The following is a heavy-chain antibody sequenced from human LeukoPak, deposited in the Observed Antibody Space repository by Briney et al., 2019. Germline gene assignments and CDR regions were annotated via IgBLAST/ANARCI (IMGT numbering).Heavy chain of an antibody. CDR3: ARVGKSGSYCHFDY. D-gene: IGHD1-26*01. J-gene: IGHJ4*02. Sequence: GGSLRLSCAASGFTFSTYWMYWVRQAPGKGLVWVSRINTDGRNTGYADSAKGRFTISRDNAKNTLYLQMTILTAQDTAVYYCARVGKSGSYCHFDYWGQGTLVTVSS. CDR2: INTDGRNT. V-gene: IGHV3-74*01. CDR1: GFTFSTYW.